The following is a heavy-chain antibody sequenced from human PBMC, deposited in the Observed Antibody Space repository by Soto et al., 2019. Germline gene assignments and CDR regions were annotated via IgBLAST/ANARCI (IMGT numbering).Heavy chain of an antibody. J-gene: IGHJ4*02. Sequence: QVQLVQSGAELKKPGASVTVSCKASGYTFTGHDLHWVRQAPGQGLGWMGGIKANGGATKYARKFQGRVTMTRDTSTTTAYLELNSLRSDDTAVYFCARVGSYSAGSSYPYCGQGTLVTVSA. V-gene: IGHV1-2*02. CDR2: IKANGGAT. CDR1: GYTFTGHD. D-gene: IGHD6-6*01. CDR3: ARVGSYSAGSSYPY.